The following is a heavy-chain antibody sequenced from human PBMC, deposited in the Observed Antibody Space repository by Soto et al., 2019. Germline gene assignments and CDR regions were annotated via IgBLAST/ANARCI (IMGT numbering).Heavy chain of an antibody. D-gene: IGHD3-22*01. Sequence: QVQLQESGPGLVKPSQTLSLTCTVSGGSISSGDYYWSWIRQPPGKGLEWIGYIYYSGSTYYNPSLKSRXXIXVXXSKNQFSLKLSSVTAADTAVYYCAREGRSSGSLDYWGQGTLVTVSS. CDR1: GGSISSGDYY. V-gene: IGHV4-30-4*01. CDR3: AREGRSSGSLDY. CDR2: IYYSGST. J-gene: IGHJ4*02.